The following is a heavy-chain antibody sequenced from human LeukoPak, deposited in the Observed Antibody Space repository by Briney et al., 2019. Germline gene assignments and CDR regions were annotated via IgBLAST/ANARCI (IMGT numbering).Heavy chain of an antibody. CDR1: GYTFTSYD. D-gene: IGHD5-12*01. V-gene: IGHV1-8*01. CDR3: ARAPDIVVTG. J-gene: IGHJ4*02. CDR2: MNPNSGNT. Sequence: ASVKVSCKASGYTFTSYDINWVRQATGQGLEWMGWMNPNSGNTGYAQKFHGRVTMTRNTSISTAYMELNSLRAEDTAIYYCARAPDIVVTGWGQGTLVTVSS.